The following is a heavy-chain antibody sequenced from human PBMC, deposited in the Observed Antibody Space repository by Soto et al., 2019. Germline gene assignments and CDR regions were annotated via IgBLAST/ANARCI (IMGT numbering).Heavy chain of an antibody. J-gene: IGHJ4*02. V-gene: IGHV3-23*01. CDR3: VRGGGGGQFDS. D-gene: IGHD2-21*01. Sequence: GGSLRLSCTASGFTFSSYAMSWVRQAPGKGLEWVSIISGSAGRTYYADSVKGRFTVSRDNAKNSLSLQMNSLRVEDTAVYYCVRGGGGGQFDSWGQGTLVTVSS. CDR1: GFTFSSYA. CDR2: ISGSAGRT.